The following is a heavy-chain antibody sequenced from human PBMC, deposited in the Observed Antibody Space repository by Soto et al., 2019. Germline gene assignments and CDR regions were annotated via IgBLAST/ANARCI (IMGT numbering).Heavy chain of an antibody. CDR3: ARRHYYGSGSVPDWFDP. Sequence: SETLSLTCTVSGGSISSYYWIWIRQPPGKGLEWIGYIYYSGSTNYNPSLKSRVTISVDTSKNQFSLKLSSVTAADTAVYYCARRHYYGSGSVPDWFDPWGQGTLVTVSS. CDR1: GGSISSYY. CDR2: IYYSGST. J-gene: IGHJ5*02. D-gene: IGHD3-10*01. V-gene: IGHV4-59*01.